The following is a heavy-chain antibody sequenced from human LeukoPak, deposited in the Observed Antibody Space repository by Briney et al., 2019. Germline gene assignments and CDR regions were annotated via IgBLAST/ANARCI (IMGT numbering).Heavy chain of an antibody. D-gene: IGHD5-24*01. V-gene: IGHV1-2*02. J-gene: IGHJ5*02. CDR3: ARGQDAYSATQDL. CDR2: INPSTSVT. Sequence: SNKTSRKSFTSLIVHLVVLAPGQGNKWMDCINPSTSVTKFPQRFQGRVTMTRDTSITTAYLELNTLTSDDTAVYYCARGQDAYSATQDLWGQGTLVSVSS. CDR1: RKSFTSLI.